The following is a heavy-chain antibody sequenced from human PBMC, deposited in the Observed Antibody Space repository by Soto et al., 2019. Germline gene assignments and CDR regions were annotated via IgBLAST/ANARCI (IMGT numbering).Heavy chain of an antibody. D-gene: IGHD3-10*01. CDR2: ISGRGGVT. V-gene: IGHV3-23*01. CDR3: AKGRGGSGSLTPRVDF. Sequence: EVQLLESGGGLVQPGGSLRLTCVGSGFTFRNQDMRWVRQAPGKGLEWVSGISGRGGVTYYADSVKGRFTVSRDGSKNTLYLQMSSLRAEDTALYYCAKGRGGSGSLTPRVDFWGQGTLVTVSS. J-gene: IGHJ4*02. CDR1: GFTFRNQD.